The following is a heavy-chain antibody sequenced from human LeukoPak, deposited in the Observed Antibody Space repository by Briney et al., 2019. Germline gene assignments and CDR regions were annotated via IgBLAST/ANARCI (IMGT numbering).Heavy chain of an antibody. J-gene: IGHJ3*02. V-gene: IGHV3-53*04. CDR1: GFTVSSNY. D-gene: IGHD3-16*01. Sequence: PGGSLRLSCAASGFTVSSNYMSWVRQAPGKGLEGVSIIYSGGSTYYADSVKGRFTISRHNPKNTLYLQMNSLRAEDTAVYYCAREVGGSAFDIWGQGTMVTVSS. CDR2: IYSGGST. CDR3: AREVGGSAFDI.